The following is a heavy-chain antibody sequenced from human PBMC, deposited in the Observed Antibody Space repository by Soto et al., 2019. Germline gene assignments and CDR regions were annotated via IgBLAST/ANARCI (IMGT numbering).Heavy chain of an antibody. J-gene: IGHJ5*02. V-gene: IGHV1-8*01. CDR3: ARGIFGVVMGWFDP. CDR1: GYTFTSYD. Sequence: QVQLVQSGAEVKKPGASVKVSCKASGYTFTSYDINWVRQATGQGLEWMGWMNPNSGNTGYAQKFPGSVTMTRNTSISQAYMELSRLRSEDTAVYYCARGIFGVVMGWFDPWGQGTLVTVSS. CDR2: MNPNSGNT. D-gene: IGHD3-3*01.